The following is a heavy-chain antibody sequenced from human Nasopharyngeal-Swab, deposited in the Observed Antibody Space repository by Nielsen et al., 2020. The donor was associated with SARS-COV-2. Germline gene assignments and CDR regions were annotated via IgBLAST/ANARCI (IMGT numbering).Heavy chain of an antibody. D-gene: IGHD3-22*01. CDR1: GFTFSRYT. CDR3: ASTPLDSSGYYYAFHY. J-gene: IGHJ4*02. CDR2: ISYDGSNK. V-gene: IGHV3-30-3*01. Sequence: GGSLRLSCAASGFTFSRYTMHWVRQAPGKVLEWVAVISYDGSNKYYADSVKGRFTISRDISKNTLYLQMNSLRAEDTAVFYCASTPLDSSGYYYAFHYWGRGTLVTVSS.